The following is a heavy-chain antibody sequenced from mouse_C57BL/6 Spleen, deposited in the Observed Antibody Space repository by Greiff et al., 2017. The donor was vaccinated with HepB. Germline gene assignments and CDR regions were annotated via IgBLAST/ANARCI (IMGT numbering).Heavy chain of an antibody. CDR3: VRHSTTVVALDY. J-gene: IGHJ2*01. V-gene: IGHV10-1*01. Sequence: EVQLVESGGGLVQPKGSLKLSCAASGFSFNTYAMNWVRQAPGKGLEWVARIRSKSNNYATYYADSVKDRFTISRDDSESMLYLQMNNLKTEDTAMYYCVRHSTTVVALDYWGQGTTLTVSS. CDR2: IRSKSNNYAT. D-gene: IGHD1-1*01. CDR1: GFSFNTYA.